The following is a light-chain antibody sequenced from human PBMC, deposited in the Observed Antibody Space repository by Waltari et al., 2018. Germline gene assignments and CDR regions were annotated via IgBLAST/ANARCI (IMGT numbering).Light chain of an antibody. Sequence: AIQLTQSPSSLSASVGDRVTITCRARQGIATALAWYQQKPGKPPHLLFFDASSLGRGVPSRFSGSGSATDFTLTISSLQPEDFATYFCQQFNNYPLTFGGGTKVDI. CDR3: QQFNNYPLT. J-gene: IGKJ4*01. CDR1: QGIATA. V-gene: IGKV1D-13*01. CDR2: DAS.